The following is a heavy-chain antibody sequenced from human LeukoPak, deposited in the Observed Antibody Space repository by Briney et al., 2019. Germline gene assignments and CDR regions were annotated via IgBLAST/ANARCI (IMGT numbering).Heavy chain of an antibody. CDR3: NHDFWSGNDY. D-gene: IGHD3-3*01. Sequence: PGGSLRLSCAASGFAVSSNYMSWVRQAPGKGLEWVSVIYSGGSTYYADSVKGRFTISRDNSKNTLYLQMNSLRAEDTAVYYCNHDFWSGNDYWGQGTLVTVSS. V-gene: IGHV3-53*01. CDR1: GFAVSSNY. CDR2: IYSGGST. J-gene: IGHJ4*02.